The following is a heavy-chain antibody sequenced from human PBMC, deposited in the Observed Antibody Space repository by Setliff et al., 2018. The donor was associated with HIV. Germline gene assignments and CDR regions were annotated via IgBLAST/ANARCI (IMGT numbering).Heavy chain of an antibody. CDR1: GVTFTTYT. CDR2: IIPIFGTT. Sequence: GASVKVSCKASGVTFTTYTITWVRQAPGQGLECMGGIIPIFGTTNYAQKFQGRVTITADASTSTPFMELSGLRSDDTAVYYCARGNYYDSSVWVGPDVWGKGTTVTVSS. J-gene: IGHJ6*04. V-gene: IGHV1-69*13. D-gene: IGHD3-22*01. CDR3: ARGNYYDSSVWVGPDV.